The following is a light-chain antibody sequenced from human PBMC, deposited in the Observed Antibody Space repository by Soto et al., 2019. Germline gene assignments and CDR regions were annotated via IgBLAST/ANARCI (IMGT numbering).Light chain of an antibody. CDR3: QQYGSSPPT. CDR1: QSVSTNY. V-gene: IGKV3-20*01. Sequence: EIVLAQYPGTLSLSPGERATLSCRASQSVSTNYLAWYQRKPGQAPRLLIYGASSRATDIPHRFSGSGSGTDFTLTITRLEPEDFAVYYCQQYGSSPPTFGQGTKVEVK. CDR2: GAS. J-gene: IGKJ1*01.